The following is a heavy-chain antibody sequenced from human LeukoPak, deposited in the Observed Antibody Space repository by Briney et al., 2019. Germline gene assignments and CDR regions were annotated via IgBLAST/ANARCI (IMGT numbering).Heavy chain of an antibody. CDR2: IYPGDSDT. J-gene: IGHJ5*02. D-gene: IGHD6-13*01. Sequence: GESLKISCKGSGYNFTNYWIGWVRQMPGKGLEWMGIIYPGDSDTTYSPSFQGQVTISADKSISTAYLQWSSLKAPDTAMYYCARRVSSSSLYGVMHWFDPWGQGTLVTVSS. CDR3: ARRVSSSSLYGVMHWFDP. CDR1: GYNFTNYW. V-gene: IGHV5-51*01.